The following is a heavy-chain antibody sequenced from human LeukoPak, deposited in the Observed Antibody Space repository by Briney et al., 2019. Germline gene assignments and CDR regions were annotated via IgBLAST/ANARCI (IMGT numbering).Heavy chain of an antibody. CDR3: ARVRYPGIGYPIDY. V-gene: IGHV3-33*01. D-gene: IGHD3-22*01. J-gene: IGHJ4*02. CDR2: IYHDGRKE. CDR1: GFPFTSYV. Sequence: GGSLRLSCAASGFPFTSYVMLWVRQAPGKGREGLAVIYHDGRKEYYAESVRRRFTISRDTSKNPLYLKKNSLTDDDTAMYYCARVRYPGIGYPIDYWGQGTLVTVSS.